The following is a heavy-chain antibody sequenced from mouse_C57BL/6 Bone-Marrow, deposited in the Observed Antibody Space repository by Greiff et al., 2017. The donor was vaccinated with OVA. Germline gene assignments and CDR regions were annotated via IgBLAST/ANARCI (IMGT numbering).Heavy chain of an antibody. V-gene: IGHV14-4*01. CDR1: GFNIKDDY. CDR3: TIRLLLLFAY. Sequence: EVQLQQSGAELVRPGASVKLSCTASGFNIKDDYMHWVKQRPEQGLEWIGWIDPENGYTEYASKFQGKATITAVTSSNTAYLQLSSLTSEDTAVCYSTIRLLLLFAYWGQGTLVTVSA. CDR2: IDPENGYT. D-gene: IGHD2-3*01. J-gene: IGHJ3*01.